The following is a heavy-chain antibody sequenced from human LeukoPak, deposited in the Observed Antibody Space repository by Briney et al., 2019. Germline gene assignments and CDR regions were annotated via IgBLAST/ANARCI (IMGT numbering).Heavy chain of an antibody. CDR1: GGSISSYY. V-gene: IGHV4-59*01. D-gene: IGHD6-6*01. Sequence: SETLSLTCTVSGGSISSYYWSWIRQPPGKGLEWIGYIYYSGSTNYNPSLKSRVTISVDTSKNQFSLKLSSVTAADTAVYYCARAGYSSSSGFDYWGQGTLVTVSS. CDR3: ARAGYSSSSGFDY. J-gene: IGHJ4*02. CDR2: IYYSGST.